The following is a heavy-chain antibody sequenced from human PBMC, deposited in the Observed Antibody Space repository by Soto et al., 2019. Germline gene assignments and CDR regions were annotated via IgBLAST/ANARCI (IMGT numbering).Heavy chain of an antibody. CDR3: AKEYGSRWDPCFDY. Sequence: EVQLVESGGVVVQPGGSLRLSCAASGFTFDDYTMHWVRQAPGKGLEWVSLINWDGDTTQYADSVKGRFTISRDNTKNSLYLQMNSLRTEDTALYYCAKEYGSRWDPCFDYGGQGTLVTVSS. V-gene: IGHV3-43*01. D-gene: IGHD6-13*01. J-gene: IGHJ4*02. CDR1: GFTFDDYT. CDR2: INWDGDTT.